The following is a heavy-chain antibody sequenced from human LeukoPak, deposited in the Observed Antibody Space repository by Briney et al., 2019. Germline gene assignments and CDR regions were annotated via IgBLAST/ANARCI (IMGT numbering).Heavy chain of an antibody. D-gene: IGHD5-18*01. CDR1: GYTFTSYY. Sequence: ASVKVSCKASGYTFTSYYMHWVRQAPGQGLEWMGIINPSGGSTSYAQKFQGRVTMTRDTSTSIVYMEVSSLRSEDTAVYYCAREGYNYGFGDYWGQGALVTVSS. J-gene: IGHJ4*02. V-gene: IGHV1-46*01. CDR3: AREGYNYGFGDY. CDR2: INPSGGST.